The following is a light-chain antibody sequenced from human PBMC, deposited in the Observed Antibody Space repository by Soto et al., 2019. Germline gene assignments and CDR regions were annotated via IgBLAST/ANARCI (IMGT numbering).Light chain of an antibody. CDR1: QSLSSY. J-gene: IGKJ1*01. Sequence: EVVLTQSPATLSLSPGERAALSCRASQSLSSYFAWYQQTPGRAPRLLIYDASNRATGVPARFSGSGSGANFTLTSSSLEPEDFAVYYCAQYGSSPRTFGQGTKVEV. CDR2: DAS. V-gene: IGKV3-11*01. CDR3: AQYGSSPRT.